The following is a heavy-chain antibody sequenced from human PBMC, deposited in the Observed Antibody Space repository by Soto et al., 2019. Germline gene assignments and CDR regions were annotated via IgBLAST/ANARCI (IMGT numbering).Heavy chain of an antibody. Sequence: PSETLSLTCTVSGGSISSSSFYWGWIRQPPGKGLEWIGCIYYSGSTYYNLSLKSRVTISVDTSKNQVSLKLSSVTAAVSAVYYFARHMWTGVAENWFDPRGQGTLVTVS. D-gene: IGHD6-19*01. CDR2: IYYSGST. V-gene: IGHV4-39*01. CDR3: ARHMWTGVAENWFDP. J-gene: IGHJ5*02. CDR1: GGSISSSSFY.